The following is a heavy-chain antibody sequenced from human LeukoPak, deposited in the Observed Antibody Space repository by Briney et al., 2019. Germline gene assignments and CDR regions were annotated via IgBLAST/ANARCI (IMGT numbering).Heavy chain of an antibody. CDR1: GFTFSSYG. V-gene: IGHV3-30*18. D-gene: IGHD3-22*01. CDR2: ISYDGRNK. J-gene: IGHJ4*02. Sequence: GGSLRLSCAASGFTFSSYGMHWVRQAPGKGLEWVAVISYDGRNKYYADSVQGRFTISRDNSKKTLYLQMNSLRAEDTAVYYCAKEQSLSSGYYYVSWDYWGQGTLSPSPQ. CDR3: AKEQSLSSGYYYVSWDY.